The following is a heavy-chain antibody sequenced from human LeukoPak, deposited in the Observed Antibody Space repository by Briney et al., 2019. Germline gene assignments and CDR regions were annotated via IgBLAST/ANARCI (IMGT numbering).Heavy chain of an antibody. Sequence: SETLSLTCTVSGGSISSSSYYWGWIRQPPGKGLEWIGSIYYSGSTYYNPSLKRRVTISVDTSKNQFSLKLSSVTAADTAVYYCASFTSGEGYDSSGYYYFDYWGQGTLVTVSS. CDR1: GGSISSSSYY. D-gene: IGHD3-22*01. J-gene: IGHJ4*02. CDR2: IYYSGST. CDR3: ASFTSGEGYDSSGYYYFDY. V-gene: IGHV4-39*01.